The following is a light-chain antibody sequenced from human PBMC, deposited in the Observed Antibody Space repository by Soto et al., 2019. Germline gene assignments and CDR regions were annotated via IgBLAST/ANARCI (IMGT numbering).Light chain of an antibody. Sequence: QSVLTQSHSASASLGASVKLTCTLSSGHSSYAIAWHQQQPEKGPRYLMKLNSDGSHTKGDGIPDRFSGSSSGAERYLTISSLQSEDEADYYCQTWGTGTVVFGGGTQLTVL. V-gene: IGLV4-69*01. CDR2: LNSDGSH. CDR1: SGHSSYA. CDR3: QTWGTGTVV. J-gene: IGLJ2*01.